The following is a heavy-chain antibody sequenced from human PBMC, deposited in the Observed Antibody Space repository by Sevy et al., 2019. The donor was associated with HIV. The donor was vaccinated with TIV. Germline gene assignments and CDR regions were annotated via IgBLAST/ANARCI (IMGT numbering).Heavy chain of an antibody. CDR1: GYTFTNYH. Sequence: ASVKVSCKASGYTFTNYHITWVRQAPGQGLEWMGWITPNNGNTNYARRLQGRVTMTTDTSTATAYMELRSLRSDDTAVYYCARAPSGSQGPDHYFHHWGQGTLVTVSS. V-gene: IGHV1-18*01. D-gene: IGHD1-26*01. CDR2: ITPNNGNT. CDR3: ARAPSGSQGPDHYFHH. J-gene: IGHJ1*01.